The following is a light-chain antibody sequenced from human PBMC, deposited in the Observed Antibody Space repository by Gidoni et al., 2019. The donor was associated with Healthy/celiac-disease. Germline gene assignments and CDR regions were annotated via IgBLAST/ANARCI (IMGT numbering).Light chain of an antibody. J-gene: IGKJ2*01. V-gene: IGKV1-5*03. Sequence: DIQMTQSPSTLSASVGDRVTITCGASQSISSWLAWYQPKPGKAPKLLIYKASSLESGVPSRFSGSGSGTEFTLTISSLQPDDFATYYCQQYYTFGQGTKLEIK. CDR3: QQYYT. CDR1: QSISSW. CDR2: KAS.